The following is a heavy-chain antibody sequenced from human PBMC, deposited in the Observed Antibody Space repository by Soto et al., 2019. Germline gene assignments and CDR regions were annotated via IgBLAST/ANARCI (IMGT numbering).Heavy chain of an antibody. J-gene: IGHJ4*02. CDR2: ISYDGRQS. D-gene: IGHD3-9*01. CDR1: GFTFTAFA. Sequence: GSLRLSCAASGFTFTAFAVHWVRQAPGKGLEWVAVISYDGRQSRYAGSVKGRLTLSRDNSKNTVFLQMNSLTTEDTAIYYCAKDRYFGSYYFDYWGQGTRVTVSS. CDR3: AKDRYFGSYYFDY. V-gene: IGHV3-30*04.